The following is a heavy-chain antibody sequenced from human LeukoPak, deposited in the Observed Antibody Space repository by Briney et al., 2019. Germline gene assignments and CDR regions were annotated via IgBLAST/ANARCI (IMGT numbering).Heavy chain of an antibody. J-gene: IGHJ4*02. Sequence: PGGSLRLSCAASGFTFTSFAMSWVRQAPGKGLEWVSTISRSGVATYYANSVKGRFTISRDNSKNTVYLQMNSLRAEDTAVYYCARDSGYSGYDYTPIDYWGQGTLVTVSS. D-gene: IGHD5-12*01. V-gene: IGHV3-23*01. CDR2: ISRSGVAT. CDR1: GFTFTSFA. CDR3: ARDSGYSGYDYTPIDY.